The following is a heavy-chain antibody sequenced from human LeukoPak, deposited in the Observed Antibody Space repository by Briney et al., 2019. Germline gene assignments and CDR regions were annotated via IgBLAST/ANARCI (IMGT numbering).Heavy chain of an antibody. Sequence: PSETLSLTCTVSGGSISSSSYYWGWIRQPPGKGLEWIGSIYYSGSTYYNPSLKSRVTISVDTSKNQFSLKLSSVTAADTAVYYCARYLPRRWFDPWGQGTLVTVSS. J-gene: IGHJ5*02. CDR2: IYYSGST. CDR1: GGSISSSSYY. V-gene: IGHV4-39*07. CDR3: ARYLPRRWFDP.